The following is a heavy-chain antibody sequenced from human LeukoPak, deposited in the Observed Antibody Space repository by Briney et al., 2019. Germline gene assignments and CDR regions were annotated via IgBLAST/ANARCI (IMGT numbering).Heavy chain of an antibody. Sequence: SVKVSCKASGGTFSSYAISWVRQAPGQGLEWMGGIIPIFGTANYAQKFQGRVTITADKSTSTAYMELSSLRSEDTAVYYCAKGEMATILIGYYYYYYMDVWGKGTTVTVSS. J-gene: IGHJ6*03. CDR2: IIPIFGTA. CDR3: AKGEMATILIGYYYYYYMDV. V-gene: IGHV1-69*06. CDR1: GGTFSSYA. D-gene: IGHD5-24*01.